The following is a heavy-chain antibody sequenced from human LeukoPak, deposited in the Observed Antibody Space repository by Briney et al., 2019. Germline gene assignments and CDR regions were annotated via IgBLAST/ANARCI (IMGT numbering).Heavy chain of an antibody. CDR3: AVYPPQPHYD. Sequence: SETLSLTCAVYGGSFSGYFWSWIRQPPGKGLDWIGEINHSGSTNYNPSLKSRVTISVDTSKYQFSLKLSSVTAADTAVYYCAVYPPQPHYDWGQGTTVTVSS. CDR1: GGSFSGYF. CDR2: INHSGST. J-gene: IGHJ6*02. V-gene: IGHV4-34*01. D-gene: IGHD3-3*01.